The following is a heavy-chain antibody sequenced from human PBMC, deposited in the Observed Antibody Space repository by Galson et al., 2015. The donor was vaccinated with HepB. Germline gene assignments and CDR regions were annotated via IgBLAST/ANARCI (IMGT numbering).Heavy chain of an antibody. D-gene: IGHD3-3*01. J-gene: IGHJ4*02. CDR2: INPNSGGT. CDR3: ATGVASHFDY. V-gene: IGHV1-2*02. Sequence: SVKVSCKASGYNFIGYYIHWVRQAPAQGLEWMGWINPNSGGTNYAQNFQGRVTMTRDTSTSTAYLELSGLKYDDTAVYYCATGVASHFDYWGQGTLVTVSS. CDR1: GYNFIGYY.